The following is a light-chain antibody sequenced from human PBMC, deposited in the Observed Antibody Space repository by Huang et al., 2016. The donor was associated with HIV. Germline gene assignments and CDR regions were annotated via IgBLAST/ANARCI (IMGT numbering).Light chain of an antibody. J-gene: IGKJ1*01. Sequence: DIVMTQSPRSLPVTPGEPASISCRSSQSLLHSNGYNYLDWYLQKPGQSPQLRIYLGSNRASGVPDRVSGSGSGTDFTLRISRVEAEDVGVYYCMQALQTWTFGQGTKVEIK. CDR3: MQALQTWT. CDR2: LGS. V-gene: IGKV2-28*01. CDR1: QSLLHSNGYNY.